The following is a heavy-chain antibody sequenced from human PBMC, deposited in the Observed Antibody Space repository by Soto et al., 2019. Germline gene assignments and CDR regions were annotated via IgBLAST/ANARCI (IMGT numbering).Heavy chain of an antibody. CDR1: GGTFSNYG. V-gene: IGHV1-69*12. CDR3: ARGGSNYEGSGYYQGYV. CDR2: IVPIFGA. Sequence: QVQLVQSGAAVKKPGSSVKVSCKSSGGTFSNYGFSWVRQAPGQGLECMGVIVPIFGAEHPQKFQGRVTITAYDSTITVFMEMKGLGSEDTAVYYCARGGSNYEGSGYYQGYVWGQGTTVTVSS. D-gene: IGHD3-22*01. J-gene: IGHJ6*02.